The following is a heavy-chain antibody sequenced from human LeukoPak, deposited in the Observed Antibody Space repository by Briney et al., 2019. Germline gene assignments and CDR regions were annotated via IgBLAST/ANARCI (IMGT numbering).Heavy chain of an antibody. CDR3: ARASATSSYYYYYYMDV. CDR1: GYTFTGYY. CDR2: INPNSGGT. D-gene: IGHD1-26*01. J-gene: IGHJ6*03. Sequence: GASVKVSCKASGYTFTGYYMHWVRQAPGQGLEWMGWINPNSGGTNYAQKFQGRATMTRDTSISTAYMELSRLRSDDTAVYYCARASATSSYYYYYYMDVWGKGTTVTVSS. V-gene: IGHV1-2*02.